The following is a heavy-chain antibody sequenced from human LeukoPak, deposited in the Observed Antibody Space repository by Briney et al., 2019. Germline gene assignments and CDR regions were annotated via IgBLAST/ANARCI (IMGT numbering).Heavy chain of an antibody. Sequence: SETLSLTCAVSGYSISSDYYWGWIRQPPGKGLEWIGSIYHSGSTYYNPSLKSRVTISVDMSKNQFARKLSSVTAADTAVYFCARQVGDIVVVPAAMGRAHLECYYYMDVWGKGTTVTVSS. CDR1: GYSISSDYY. CDR3: ARQVGDIVVVPAAMGRAHLECYYYMDV. J-gene: IGHJ6*03. CDR2: IYHSGST. V-gene: IGHV4-38-2*01. D-gene: IGHD2-2*01.